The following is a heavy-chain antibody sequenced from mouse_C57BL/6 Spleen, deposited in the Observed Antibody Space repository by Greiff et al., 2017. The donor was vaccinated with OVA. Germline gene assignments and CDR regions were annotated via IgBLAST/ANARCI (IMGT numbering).Heavy chain of an antibody. D-gene: IGHD3-2*02. J-gene: IGHJ4*01. Sequence: VQLVESGAELVRPGTSVKVSCKASGYAFTNYLIEWVKQRPGQGLEWIGVINPGSGGTNYNEKFKGKATLTADKSSSTAYMQLSSLTSEDSAVYFCARMDSSGAMDYWGQGTSVTVSS. CDR1: GYAFTNYL. CDR2: INPGSGGT. CDR3: ARMDSSGAMDY. V-gene: IGHV1-54*01.